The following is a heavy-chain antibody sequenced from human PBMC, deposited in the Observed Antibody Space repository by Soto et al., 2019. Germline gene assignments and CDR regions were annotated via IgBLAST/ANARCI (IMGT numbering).Heavy chain of an antibody. Sequence: QVQLQESGPGLVKPSETLSLTCTVSGDSISSYYWTWIRQPPGKGLEWIGYIYYGGITNYNPSLKSRVTISVDTSRNQFSLKLRSVTAADTALYYCARDQGHYDFWSGPSYFGLDVWGQGTTVTVSS. D-gene: IGHD3-3*01. CDR1: GDSISSYY. J-gene: IGHJ6*02. CDR2: IYYGGIT. V-gene: IGHV4-59*01. CDR3: ARDQGHYDFWSGPSYFGLDV.